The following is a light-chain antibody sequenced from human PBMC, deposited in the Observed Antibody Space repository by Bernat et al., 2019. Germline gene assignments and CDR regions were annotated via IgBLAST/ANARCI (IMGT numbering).Light chain of an antibody. Sequence: DIQMTQSPSTLSASVGDRVTIICRASHSISSWLAWYQQKPGKVPKLLIYKASNLESGVPPRFSGSGSGTAFTLTISSLQPDDFATYYCQQYHTYSLSLGGGTKVEIK. J-gene: IGKJ4*01. CDR2: KAS. CDR1: HSISSW. CDR3: QQYHTYSLS. V-gene: IGKV1-5*03.